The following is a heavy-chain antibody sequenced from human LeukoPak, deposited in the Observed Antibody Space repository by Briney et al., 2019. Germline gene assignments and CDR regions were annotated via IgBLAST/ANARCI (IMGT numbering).Heavy chain of an antibody. CDR2: ISGSGGST. CDR1: GFTFSSYA. CDR3: ARGRKLVTMVQSIDY. Sequence: SGGSLRLSCAASGFTFSSYAMSWVRQAPGKGLEWVSAISGSGGSTYYADSVKGRFTVSRDNSKNTLYLQMNGLRAEDTAVYYCARGRKLVTMVQSIDYWGQGTLVTVSS. J-gene: IGHJ4*02. D-gene: IGHD3-10*01. V-gene: IGHV3-23*01.